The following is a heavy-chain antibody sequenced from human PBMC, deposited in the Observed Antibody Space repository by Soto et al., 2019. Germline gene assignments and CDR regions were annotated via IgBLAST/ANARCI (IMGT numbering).Heavy chain of an antibody. CDR1: GDTFNSYV. CDR2: IITAFGTT. CDR3: TRAYGYTFGGSLDN. Sequence: QVQLVQSGPEVKKPGSSVKVSCKASGDTFNSYVITWVRQAPGQGLEWLGGIITAFGTTSYAQNFQDRLTITGDEAATTDHMELSRLTSDDTAMYYCTRAYGYTFGGSLDNWGQGTLVTVSS. V-gene: IGHV1-69*01. D-gene: IGHD5-18*01. J-gene: IGHJ4*02.